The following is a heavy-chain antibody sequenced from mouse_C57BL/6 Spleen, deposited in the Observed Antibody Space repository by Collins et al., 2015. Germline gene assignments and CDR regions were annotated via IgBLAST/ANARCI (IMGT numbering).Heavy chain of an antibody. CDR2: IDPANGNT. Sequence: VQLQQSGAGLVKPGASVKLSCTASGFNIKDTYMHWVKQRPEQGLEWIGRIDPANGNTKYDPKFQGKATITADTSSNTACLQLSSLTSEDTAVYYCARYYYGSSWYFDVWGAGTTVTVSS. D-gene: IGHD1-1*01. CDR3: ARYYYGSSWYFDV. J-gene: IGHJ1*01. CDR1: GFNIKDTY. V-gene: IGHV14-3*02.